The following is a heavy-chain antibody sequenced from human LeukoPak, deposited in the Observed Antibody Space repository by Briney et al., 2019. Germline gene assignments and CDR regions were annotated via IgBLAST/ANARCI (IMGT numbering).Heavy chain of an antibody. V-gene: IGHV4-39*07. CDR3: ARIPFPIVVVPA. D-gene: IGHD2-2*01. Sequence: SETLSLTCTVSGGSISSSSYYWGWIRQPPGKGLEWIGSIYYSGSTYYNPSLKSRVTISVDTSKNQFSLKLSSVTAADTAVYYCARIPFPIVVVPAWGQGTLVTVSS. J-gene: IGHJ4*02. CDR1: GGSISSSSYY. CDR2: IYYSGST.